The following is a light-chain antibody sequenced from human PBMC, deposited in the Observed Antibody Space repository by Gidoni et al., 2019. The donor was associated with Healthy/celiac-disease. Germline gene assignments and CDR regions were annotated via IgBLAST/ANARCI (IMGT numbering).Light chain of an antibody. Sequence: DIQMTQSPSSLSASVGDRVTITCRASQGISNYLAWYQQEPGKVPKLLIYAASTLQLGVPSRFSGSGSGTDFTLTISSLQPEDVATYYCQKYNSAPRTFXQXTKVEIK. CDR2: AAS. CDR3: QKYNSAPRT. CDR1: QGISNY. J-gene: IGKJ1*01. V-gene: IGKV1-27*01.